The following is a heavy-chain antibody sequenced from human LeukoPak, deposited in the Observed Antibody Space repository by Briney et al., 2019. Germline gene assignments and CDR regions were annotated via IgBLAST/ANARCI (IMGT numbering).Heavy chain of an antibody. Sequence: GGSLRLSCAASGFTFSSYSMNWVRQAPGKGLEWVSSIISSSSYIYYADSVKGRFTISRDNAKNPLYLQMNSLRAEDTAVYYCARDPSVGVYDYVWGSYRWSDYWGQGTLVTVSS. J-gene: IGHJ4*02. CDR1: GFTFSSYS. D-gene: IGHD3-16*02. V-gene: IGHV3-21*01. CDR2: IISSSSYI. CDR3: ARDPSVGVYDYVWGSYRWSDY.